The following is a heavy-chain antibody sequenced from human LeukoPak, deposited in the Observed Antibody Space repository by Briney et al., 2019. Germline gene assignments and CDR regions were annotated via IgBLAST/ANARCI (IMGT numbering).Heavy chain of an antibody. J-gene: IGHJ4*02. CDR2: TSYSGSS. Sequence: PSETLSLTCTVSSGSITTYHWTWIRQPPGKGLEWIGYTSYSGSSKYNPSLKSRVTISVDTSKNQFSLKLSSVTAADTAVYYCARKQWQVSHYFDYWGQGTLVTASS. D-gene: IGHD6-19*01. CDR3: ARKQWQVSHYFDY. CDR1: SGSITTYH. V-gene: IGHV4-59*08.